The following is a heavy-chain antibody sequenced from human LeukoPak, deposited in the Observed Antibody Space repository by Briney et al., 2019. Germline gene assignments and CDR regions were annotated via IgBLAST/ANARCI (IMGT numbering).Heavy chain of an antibody. CDR3: ARRSGYCSGGSCYLYFDY. CDR2: ISYSGST. CDR1: GGSITSDY. V-gene: IGHV4-59*08. Sequence: SETLSLTYTVSGGSITSDYWSWIRQPPGQGLEWIGYISYSGSTYYNPSLKSRVTISVDTSKNQFSLNLSSVTAADTAVYFCARRSGYCSGGSCYLYFDYWGQGTLVTVSS. D-gene: IGHD2-15*01. J-gene: IGHJ4*02.